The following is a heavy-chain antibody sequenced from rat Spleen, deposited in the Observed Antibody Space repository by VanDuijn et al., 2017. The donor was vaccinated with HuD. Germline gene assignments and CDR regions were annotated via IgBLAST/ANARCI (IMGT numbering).Heavy chain of an antibody. V-gene: IGHV5-29*01. CDR1: GFTFSDYY. J-gene: IGHJ3*01. Sequence: EVQLVESDGGLVQPGRSLKLSCAASGFTFSDYYMAWVRQAPTKGLEWVATISYDGSSTYYRDSVKGRFTISRDNAKSTLYMQMDSLRSEDTATYYCARQANWFAYWGQGTLVTVSS. CDR2: ISYDGSST. CDR3: ARQANWFAY.